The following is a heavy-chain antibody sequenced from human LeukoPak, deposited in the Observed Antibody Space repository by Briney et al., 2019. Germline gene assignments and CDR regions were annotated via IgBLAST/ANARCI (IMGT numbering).Heavy chain of an antibody. Sequence: TGGSLRLSCAPSGFTFSDYSMNWVRQAPGKGLEWVSSISSSSSYIYYADSVKGRFTISRDNAKNSLYLQMNSLRAEDTAVYYCARGGYYSDSNGYPFDYWGQGTLVTVSS. CDR2: ISSSSSYI. D-gene: IGHD3-22*01. V-gene: IGHV3-21*01. J-gene: IGHJ4*02. CDR3: ARGGYYSDSNGYPFDY. CDR1: GFTFSDYS.